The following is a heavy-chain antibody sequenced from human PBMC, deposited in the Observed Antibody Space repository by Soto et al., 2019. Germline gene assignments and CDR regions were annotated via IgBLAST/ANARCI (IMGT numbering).Heavy chain of an antibody. CDR2: ISSSSSYI. D-gene: IGHD6-13*01. CDR3: ARDVGAAAGYYFDY. J-gene: IGHJ4*02. Sequence: GGSLRLSCAASGFTFSSYSMNWVRQAPGKGLEWVSSISSSSSYIYYADSVKGRFTISRDNAKNSLYLQMNSLRAEDTAVYYCARDVGAAAGYYFDYWGQGTLVTVSS. CDR1: GFTFSSYS. V-gene: IGHV3-21*01.